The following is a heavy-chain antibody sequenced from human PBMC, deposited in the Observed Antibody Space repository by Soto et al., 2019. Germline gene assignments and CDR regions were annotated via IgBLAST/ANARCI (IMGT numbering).Heavy chain of an antibody. D-gene: IGHD2-21*02. CDR2: IHYSGST. Sequence: SETLSLTCTVSGGSISYEYYHWTWIRQSPGKGLEWIGYIHYSGSTIYNPSFKSRVTISVDTSKNQFSLQLSSVTAADTAVYFCAREDDGGDRDYYGLDVWGQGTTVTVSS. J-gene: IGHJ6*02. V-gene: IGHV4-30-4*08. CDR1: GGSISYEYYH. CDR3: AREDDGGDRDYYGLDV.